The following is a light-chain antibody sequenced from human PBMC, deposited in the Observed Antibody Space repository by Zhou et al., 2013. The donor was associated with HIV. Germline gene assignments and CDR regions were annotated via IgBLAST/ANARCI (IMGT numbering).Light chain of an antibody. Sequence: IQLTQSPSSLSASVGDRITITCRASQSINTYLNWYQQKPGKGPNLLIYEASTLQSGVSSRFSGSGSGTEFSLTITSLQPEDFATYYCQEGLTFGLGTKVEIK. CDR3: QEGLT. CDR1: QSINTY. CDR2: EAS. J-gene: IGKJ1*01. V-gene: IGKV1-39*01.